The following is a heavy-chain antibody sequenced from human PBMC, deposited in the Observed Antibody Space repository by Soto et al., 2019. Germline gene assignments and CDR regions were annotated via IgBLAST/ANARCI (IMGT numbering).Heavy chain of an antibody. CDR1: GGSISSYY. CDR3: ARDTAMKIDY. J-gene: IGHJ4*02. D-gene: IGHD5-18*01. CDR2: IYYSGST. Sequence: PSETLSLTCTVSGGSISSYYWSWIRQPPGKGLEWIGYIYYSGSTNYNPSLKSRVTISVDTSKNQFSLKLSSVTAADTAVYYCARDTAMKIDYWGQGTLVTVSS. V-gene: IGHV4-59*01.